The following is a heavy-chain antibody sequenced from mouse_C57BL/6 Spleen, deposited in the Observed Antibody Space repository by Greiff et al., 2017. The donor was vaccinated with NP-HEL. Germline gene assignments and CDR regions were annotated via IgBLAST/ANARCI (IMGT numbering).Heavy chain of an antibody. CDR3: ARKWEYYAMDY. J-gene: IGHJ4*01. CDR1: GYTFTSYW. CDR2: IDPSDSYT. D-gene: IGHD1-3*01. V-gene: IGHV1-59*01. Sequence: QVQLQQPGAELVRPGTSVKLSCKASGYTFTSYWMHWVKQRPGQGLEWIGVIDPSDSYTNYNQKFKGKATLTVDTSSSTAYMQLSSLTSEDSAVYYCARKWEYYAMDYWGQGTSVPVSS.